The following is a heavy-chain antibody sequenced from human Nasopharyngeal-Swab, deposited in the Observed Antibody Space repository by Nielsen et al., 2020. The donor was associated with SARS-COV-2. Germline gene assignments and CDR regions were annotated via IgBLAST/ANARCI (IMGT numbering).Heavy chain of an antibody. D-gene: IGHD1-26*01. CDR1: GGTFSSYA. CDR2: TIPIFGTA. V-gene: IGHV1-69*13. Sequence: SVKVSCKASGGTFSSYAISWVRQAPGQGLEWMGGTIPIFGTANYAQKFQGRVTITADESTSTAYMELGSLRSEDTAVYYCAVGATGYYYMDVWGKGTTVTVSS. J-gene: IGHJ6*03. CDR3: AVGATGYYYMDV.